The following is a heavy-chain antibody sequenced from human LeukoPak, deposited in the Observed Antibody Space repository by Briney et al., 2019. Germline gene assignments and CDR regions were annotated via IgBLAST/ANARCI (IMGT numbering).Heavy chain of an antibody. CDR2: IYYSGST. V-gene: IGHV4-34*01. Sequence: SETLSLTCAVYGGSFSGYYWSWIRQPPGKGLEWIGSIYYSGSTYYNPSLKSRVTISVDTSKNQFSLKLSSVTAADTAVYYCAELGGPYYYDSSAGNWGQGTLVTVSS. CDR1: GGSFSGYY. D-gene: IGHD3-22*01. J-gene: IGHJ4*02. CDR3: AELGGPYYYDSSAGN.